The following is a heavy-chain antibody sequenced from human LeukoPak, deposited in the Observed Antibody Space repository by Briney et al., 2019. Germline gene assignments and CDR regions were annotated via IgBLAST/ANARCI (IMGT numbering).Heavy chain of an antibody. J-gene: IGHJ4*02. CDR3: ARGCGYGAYDWNDY. CDR1: VFPVSNNY. CDR2: IHSGGAT. Sequence: PGGSLRLSCAASVFPVSNNYMSWVRQAPGKGLEWVSVIHSGGATYYADSVKGRFTISRDNSKNTLYLQMNTLRAEDTAVYYCARGCGYGAYDWNDYWGQGTLVTVSS. D-gene: IGHD5-12*01. V-gene: IGHV3-53*01.